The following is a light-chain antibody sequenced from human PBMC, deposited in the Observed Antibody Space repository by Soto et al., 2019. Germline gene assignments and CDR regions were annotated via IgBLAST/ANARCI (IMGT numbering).Light chain of an antibody. CDR1: QSVSSF. J-gene: IGKJ2*01. CDR2: GAS. CDR3: QQYGISPFYT. V-gene: IGKV3-20*01. Sequence: EIVLTQSPGTLSLSPGERATLSCRASQSVSSFLAWYQQKPGQAPRLLIYGASSRATGIPDRFSGSGSGTDFTLTISRLEPEDFAVFYCQQYGISPFYTFGQGTKLEIK.